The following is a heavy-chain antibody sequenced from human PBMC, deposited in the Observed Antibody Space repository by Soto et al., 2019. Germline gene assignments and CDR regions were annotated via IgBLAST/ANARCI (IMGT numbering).Heavy chain of an antibody. Sequence: QVQLVQSGAEVKKPGSSVKVSCKASGGTFSSYAISWVRQAPGPGLEWMGGIIPIFGTANYALKFQGRVTITADESTSTGYMELSSLRSEDTAVYYCAGEGRDCISTSCLHFDPWGQGTLVTVSS. CDR3: AGEGRDCISTSCLHFDP. V-gene: IGHV1-69*12. D-gene: IGHD2-2*01. J-gene: IGHJ5*02. CDR2: IIPIFGTA. CDR1: GGTFSSYA.